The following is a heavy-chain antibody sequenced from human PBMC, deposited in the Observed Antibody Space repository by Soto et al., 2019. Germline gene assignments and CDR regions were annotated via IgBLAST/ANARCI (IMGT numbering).Heavy chain of an antibody. V-gene: IGHV3-30*18. D-gene: IGHD6-13*01. Sequence: GGSLRLSWGAAGVTFNTFGMAWVRQAQGQGLEWVAVISYDGSNKYYADSVKGRFTISRDNSKNTLYLQMNGLRADDTAVDFCAKHVASSWRYYFDHWGQGTLVTVSS. CDR1: GVTFNTFG. J-gene: IGHJ4*02. CDR2: ISYDGSNK. CDR3: AKHVASSWRYYFDH.